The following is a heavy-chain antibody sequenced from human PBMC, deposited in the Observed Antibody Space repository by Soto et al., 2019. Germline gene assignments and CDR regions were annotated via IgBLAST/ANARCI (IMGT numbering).Heavy chain of an antibody. D-gene: IGHD3-22*01. Sequence: PSETLSLTCTVSGGSISSYYWSWIRQPPGKGLEWIGYIYYSGSTNYNPSLKGRVTISVDTSKNQFSLKLSSVTAADTAVYYCARVKTGDSSGYLIDYWGQGTLVTVSS. CDR1: GGSISSYY. V-gene: IGHV4-59*01. J-gene: IGHJ4*02. CDR3: ARVKTGDSSGYLIDY. CDR2: IYYSGST.